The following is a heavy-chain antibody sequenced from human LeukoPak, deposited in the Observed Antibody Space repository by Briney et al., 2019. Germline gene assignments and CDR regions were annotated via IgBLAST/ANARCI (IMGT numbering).Heavy chain of an antibody. Sequence: PGGYLSLSCVFWGLTFCIHWMTWAPQGQGEGLEWVDRIYRNGREKYYVQSVKGRFTISRDNAKDSLFLQMNSLRDEDTAVYYCARSLGDDWGQGTLVTVSS. CDR1: GLTFCIHW. CDR3: ARSLGDD. V-gene: IGHV3-7*01. CDR2: IYRNGREK. J-gene: IGHJ4*02. D-gene: IGHD3-16*01.